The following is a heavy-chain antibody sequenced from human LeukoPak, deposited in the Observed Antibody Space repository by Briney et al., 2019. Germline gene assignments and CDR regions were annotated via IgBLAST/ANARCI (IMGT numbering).Heavy chain of an antibody. D-gene: IGHD2-21*01. J-gene: IGHJ6*03. Sequence: GGSLRLSCAASGFTFSSYSMNWVRQAPGKGLEWVSSISSSSSYIYYADSVKGRFTISRDNAKNSLHLQMNSLRAEDTAVYYCARDYQYSGGYYYYYMDVWGKGTTVTVSS. CDR2: ISSSSSYI. CDR3: ARDYQYSGGYYYYYMDV. CDR1: GFTFSSYS. V-gene: IGHV3-21*01.